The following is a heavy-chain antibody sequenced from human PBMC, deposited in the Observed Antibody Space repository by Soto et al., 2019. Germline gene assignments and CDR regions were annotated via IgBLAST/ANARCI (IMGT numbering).Heavy chain of an antibody. V-gene: IGHV3-30*18. D-gene: IGHD6-6*01. CDR1: GFNFRAYG. CDR2: MSNDGSNK. J-gene: IGHJ6*02. Sequence: GGSLRLSCVASGFNFRAYGMHWVRQAPGKGLEWVAVMSNDGSNKYYADSVKGRFTISRDNSKNMLYLQMNSLRTEDTAVYYCAKGSSSVYYYYYGIDVWGPGTTVTVSS. CDR3: AKGSSSVYYYYYGIDV.